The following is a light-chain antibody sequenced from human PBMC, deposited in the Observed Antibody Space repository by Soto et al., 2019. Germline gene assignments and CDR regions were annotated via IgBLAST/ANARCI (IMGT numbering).Light chain of an antibody. Sequence: EIVLTQSPGTLSLSPGDRATLSCRASQSVRSSYLAWYQQKPGQAPRLLIYGASSRATGIPARFSGSGSGTDFTITISRLEHEDFAVYYCQQYGDSPLFGPGTKVDIK. CDR3: QQYGDSPL. CDR2: GAS. CDR1: QSVRSSY. V-gene: IGKV3-20*01. J-gene: IGKJ3*01.